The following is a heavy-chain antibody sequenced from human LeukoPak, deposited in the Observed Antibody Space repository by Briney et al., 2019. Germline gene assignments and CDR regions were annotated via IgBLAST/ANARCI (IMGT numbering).Heavy chain of an antibody. V-gene: IGHV4-34*01. D-gene: IGHD3-22*01. J-gene: IGHJ5*02. Sequence: SETLSLTCAVYGGSFSGYYWSWIRQPPGKGLEWIGEINHSGSTNYNPSLKSRVTISVDTSKNQFSLKLSSVTAADTAVYYCARGQDSSGYYSLNWFDPWGQGTLVTVSS. CDR1: GGSFSGYY. CDR3: ARGQDSSGYYSLNWFDP. CDR2: INHSGST.